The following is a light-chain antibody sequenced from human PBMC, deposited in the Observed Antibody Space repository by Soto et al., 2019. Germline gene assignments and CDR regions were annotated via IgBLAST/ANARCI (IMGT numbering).Light chain of an antibody. J-gene: IGLJ1*01. CDR3: AKWDDSLRVYV. Sequence: QSVLPQPPSASGTPGQRVTISCSTSNSRSGSNYVYWYQQLPGTAPKLLIYRSDQRPSGVPDRFSGSKSGTSASLAISGLRSEDEADYYCAKWDDSLRVYVFGTGTKLTVL. CDR2: RSD. CDR1: NSRSGSNY. V-gene: IGLV1-47*01.